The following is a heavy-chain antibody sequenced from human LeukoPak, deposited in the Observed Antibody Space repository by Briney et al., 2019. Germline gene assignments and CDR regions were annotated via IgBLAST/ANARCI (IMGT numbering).Heavy chain of an antibody. J-gene: IGHJ4*02. Sequence: GSLRLSCAASGFTFSSYAMSWVRQAPGKGLEWVSAIGSSGGDTNYADSVKGRFTISRDNSKNTLYLQMNSLRAEDTAVYYCAKKIAAGTLSFDYWGQGTLVTVSS. CDR1: GFTFSSYA. V-gene: IGHV3-23*01. CDR3: AKKIAAGTLSFDY. D-gene: IGHD6-13*01. CDR2: IGSSGGDT.